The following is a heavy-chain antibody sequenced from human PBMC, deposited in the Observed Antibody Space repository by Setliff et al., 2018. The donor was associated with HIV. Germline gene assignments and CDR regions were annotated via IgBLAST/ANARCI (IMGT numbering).Heavy chain of an antibody. Sequence: KPSETLSLTCTVSGGSISSYYWSWIRQSPGKGLEWIGYTYTSGSTNYNHNPSLKSRVTISVDTSKNRFSLNLSSVTAADTAVYYCARSYDSSGYYYWYFDLWGRGTLVTVSS. J-gene: IGHJ2*01. CDR2: TYTSGST. D-gene: IGHD3-22*01. CDR3: ARSYDSSGYYYWYFDL. CDR1: GGSISSYY. V-gene: IGHV4-4*09.